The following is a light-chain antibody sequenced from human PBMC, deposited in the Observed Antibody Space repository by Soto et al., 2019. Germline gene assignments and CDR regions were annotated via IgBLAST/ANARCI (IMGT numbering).Light chain of an antibody. J-gene: IGLJ1*01. V-gene: IGLV2-11*01. CDR3: CSYAGSYRV. Sequence: QSALTQPRSVSGSPGQSVTISCTGTSSDVGGYNYVSWYQQHPGKVCKLMIYDVSKRPSGVPDRFSGSKSGNTASLTISGLQAEDEADYFCCSYAGSYRVFGTGTKVTVL. CDR1: SSDVGGYNY. CDR2: DVS.